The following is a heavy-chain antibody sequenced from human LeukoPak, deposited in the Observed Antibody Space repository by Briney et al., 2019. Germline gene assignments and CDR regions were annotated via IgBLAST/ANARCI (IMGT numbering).Heavy chain of an antibody. CDR1: GGSISSYH. CDR2: IYYSGST. D-gene: IGHD3-10*01. V-gene: IGHV4-59*01. CDR3: ARDEVRFPRVFQH. Sequence: PSETLSLTCTVSGGSISSYHWSWIRQPPRKGLEWIGNIYYSGSTNYNPSLKSRVTISLDTSKDQFSLKLSSVTAADTAVYYCARDEVRFPRVFQHWGQGTLVTVSS. J-gene: IGHJ1*01.